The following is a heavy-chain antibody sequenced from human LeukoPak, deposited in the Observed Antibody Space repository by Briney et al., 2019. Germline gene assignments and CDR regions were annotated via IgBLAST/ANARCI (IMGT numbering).Heavy chain of an antibody. J-gene: IGHJ4*02. V-gene: IGHV4-59*01. Sequence: SETLSLTCTVSGGSISSYYGSWIRQPPGKGLEWIGYIYYSGSTNYNPSLKSRVTISVDTSKNQFSLKLSSVTAADTAVYYCASRYCSGGSCFFDYWGQGTLVTVSS. D-gene: IGHD2-15*01. CDR3: ASRYCSGGSCFFDY. CDR1: GGSISSYY. CDR2: IYYSGST.